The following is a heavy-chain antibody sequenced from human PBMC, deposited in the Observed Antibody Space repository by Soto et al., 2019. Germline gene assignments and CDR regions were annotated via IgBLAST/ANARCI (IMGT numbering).Heavy chain of an antibody. V-gene: IGHV1-3*01. Sequence: QVQLVQSGAEVKKPGASVKVSCKASGYTFTTYAMHWVRQAPGQRLEWMGWINAGNGNTKYSQKFQGRGTITRDTSASTAYMELSRLRSEDTAVYSCARDRGYPDASHIWGQGTMVTVSS. D-gene: IGHD3-10*01. J-gene: IGHJ3*02. CDR2: INAGNGNT. CDR1: GYTFTTYA. CDR3: ARDRGYPDASHI.